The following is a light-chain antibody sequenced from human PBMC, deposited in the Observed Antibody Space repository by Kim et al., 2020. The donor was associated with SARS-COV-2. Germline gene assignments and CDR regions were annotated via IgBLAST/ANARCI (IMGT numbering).Light chain of an antibody. CDR2: GAS. CDR3: QQFGTSPYS. V-gene: IGKV3-20*01. CDR1: ENVDQTY. J-gene: IGKJ2*03. Sequence: LYPGERVTLSCRASENVDQTYLAWYQQKPGQAPRLLIYGASARATGIPDRFSGSGSGTDFTLTIGRLEPEDFAMYFCQQFGTSPYSFGQGTKLEI.